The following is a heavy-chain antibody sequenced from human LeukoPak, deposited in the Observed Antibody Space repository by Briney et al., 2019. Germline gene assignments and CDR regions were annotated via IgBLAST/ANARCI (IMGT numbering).Heavy chain of an antibody. CDR3: ARHNSGTYLD. J-gene: IGHJ4*02. D-gene: IGHD1-26*01. V-gene: IGHV4-59*08. CDR2: IYYSGST. Sequence: PSETLSLTCTVSGGSISSYYWSWIRQPPGKGLEWIGYIYYSGSTNNNPSLKSRVTISVDTSKNQFSLRLSSVTAADTAVYYCARHNSGTYLDWGQGNLVTVSS. CDR1: GGSISSYY.